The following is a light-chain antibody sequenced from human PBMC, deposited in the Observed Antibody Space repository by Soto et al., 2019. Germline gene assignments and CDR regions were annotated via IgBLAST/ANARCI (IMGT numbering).Light chain of an antibody. V-gene: IGLV2-11*01. Sequence: QSALTQPCSVSGSPGQSVTISCTGTSSDVGGYNYVSWYQQYPGKAPKVMIYAVTKRPSGVPDRISGSKSGNTASLTISGLQAEDEADYYCCSYAGSYTHYVFGTGTKLTVL. CDR2: AVT. J-gene: IGLJ1*01. CDR1: SSDVGGYNY. CDR3: CSYAGSYTHYV.